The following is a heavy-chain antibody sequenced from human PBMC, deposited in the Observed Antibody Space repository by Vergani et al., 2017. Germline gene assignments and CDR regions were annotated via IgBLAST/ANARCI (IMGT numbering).Heavy chain of an antibody. CDR2: INAGNGNT. J-gene: IGHJ5*02. V-gene: IGHV1-3*01. Sequence: QVQLVQSGAEVKKPGASVKVSCKASGYTFTSYYMHWVRQAPGQRLEWMGWINAGNGNTKYSQKFQGRVTITRDTSASTAYMELRSLSSEDTAVYYCARDRPTDKAGGGGWFDPWGQGTLVTVSS. CDR1: GYTFTSYY. D-gene: IGHD2-8*02. CDR3: ARDRPTDKAGGGGWFDP.